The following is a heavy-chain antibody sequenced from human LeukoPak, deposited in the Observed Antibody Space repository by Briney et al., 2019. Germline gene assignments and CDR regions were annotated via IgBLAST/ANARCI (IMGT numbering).Heavy chain of an antibody. J-gene: IGHJ4*02. V-gene: IGHV3-7*01. CDR3: ARETLYSSGWNSFDY. D-gene: IGHD6-19*01. Sequence: PGVALRLSCAASGFTFSSYWMSWVRQAPGKGLEWVANIKQDGSEKYYVVSVKGRFTISRDNAKNSLYLQMNSLRAEDTAVYYCARETLYSSGWNSFDYWGQGTLVTVSS. CDR1: GFTFSSYW. CDR2: IKQDGSEK.